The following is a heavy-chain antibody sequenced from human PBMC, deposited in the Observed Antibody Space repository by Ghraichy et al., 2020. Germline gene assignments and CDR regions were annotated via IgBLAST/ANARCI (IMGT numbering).Heavy chain of an antibody. V-gene: IGHV3-21*01. CDR1: GFTFSSYS. D-gene: IGHD2-2*01. CDR3: ARDQRGLYCSSTSCAGGQAFDP. CDR2: ISSSSSYI. J-gene: IGHJ5*02. Sequence: GALRLSCAASGFTFSSYSMNWVRQAPGKGLEWVSSISSSSSYIYYADSVKGRFTISRDNAKNSLYLQMNSLRAEDTAVYYCARDQRGLYCSSTSCAGGQAFDPWGQGTLVTVSS.